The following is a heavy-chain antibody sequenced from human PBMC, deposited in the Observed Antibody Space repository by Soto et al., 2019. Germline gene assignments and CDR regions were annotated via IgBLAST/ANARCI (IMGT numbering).Heavy chain of an antibody. CDR1: GGSFSGYY. Sequence: SETLSLTCAVYGGSFSGYYWSWIRQPPGKGLEWIGEINHSGSTNYNPSLKSRVTISVDTSKNQFSLKLSSVTAADTAVYYCARTLKGSGSYLGNYYYYMDVWGKGTTVTVSS. D-gene: IGHD3-10*01. CDR3: ARTLKGSGSYLGNYYYYMDV. CDR2: INHSGST. V-gene: IGHV4-34*01. J-gene: IGHJ6*03.